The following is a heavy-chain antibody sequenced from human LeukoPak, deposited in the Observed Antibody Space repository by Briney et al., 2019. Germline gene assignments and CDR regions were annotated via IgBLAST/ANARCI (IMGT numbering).Heavy chain of an antibody. D-gene: IGHD5-12*01. CDR3: ARRSGYSGYDSLGAFDI. V-gene: IGHV5-51*01. CDR1: GFTFTSYW. J-gene: IGHJ3*02. CDR2: IYPGDSDT. Sequence: GSLRLSCAASGFTFTSYWIGWVRQMPGKGLEWMGIIYPGDSDTRYSPSFQGQVTISADKSISTAYLQWSSLKASDTAMYYCARRSGYSGYDSLGAFDIWGQGTMVTVSS.